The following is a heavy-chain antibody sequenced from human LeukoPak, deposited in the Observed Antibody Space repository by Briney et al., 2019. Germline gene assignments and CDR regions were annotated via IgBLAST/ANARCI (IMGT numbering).Heavy chain of an antibody. CDR2: INPNSGGT. CDR1: GGTFSSYA. Sequence: ASVKVSCKASGGTFSSYAISWVRQAPGQGLEWMGWINPNSGGTNYAQKFQGRVTMTRDTSISIAYMELSRLRSDDTAVYYCARVYSSSWSINLAFDIWGQGTMVTVSS. CDR3: ARVYSSSWSINLAFDI. D-gene: IGHD6-13*01. V-gene: IGHV1-2*02. J-gene: IGHJ3*02.